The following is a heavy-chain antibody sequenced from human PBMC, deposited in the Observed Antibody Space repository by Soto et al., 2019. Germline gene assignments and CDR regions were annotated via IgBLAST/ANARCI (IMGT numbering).Heavy chain of an antibody. CDR2: IYWDDDK. Sequence: SGPTRVNHTETLRLTWTFAGFSLSNDYVGVGWIRQPPGKALDWLAVIYWDDDKRYSPSLKSRLTITKDTSKNQVLLTMTNMDPVDTATYFCARSKYSISSFDYWGQGALVTLSS. CDR1: GFSLSNDYVG. V-gene: IGHV2-5*02. CDR3: ARSKYSISSFDY. J-gene: IGHJ4*02. D-gene: IGHD6-6*01.